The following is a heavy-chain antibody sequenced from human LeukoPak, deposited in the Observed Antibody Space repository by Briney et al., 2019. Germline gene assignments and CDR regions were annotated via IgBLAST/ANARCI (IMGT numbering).Heavy chain of an antibody. CDR2: IYYSGTP. V-gene: IGHV4-31*03. CDR1: GGSISSGSYY. D-gene: IGHD6-13*01. CDR3: ARDRTQELAMTYYYYGMDV. J-gene: IGHJ6*04. Sequence: SETLSLTCTVSGGSISSGSYYWRWLRQRPGKGREWIGNIYYSGTPYHNTSLKSRVTISVDTSKNQSSLTLSSVTAADTAVYYCARDRTQELAMTYYYYGMDVWGKGTTVTVSS.